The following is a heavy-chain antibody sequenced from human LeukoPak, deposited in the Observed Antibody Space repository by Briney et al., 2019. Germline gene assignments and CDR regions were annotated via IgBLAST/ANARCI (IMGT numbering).Heavy chain of an antibody. D-gene: IGHD3-3*01. CDR3: ARGMGITIFGVVIIQAFDY. V-gene: IGHV1-18*01. CDR1: GYTFTSYG. J-gene: IGHJ4*02. Sequence: ASVKVSCKASGYTFTSYGISWVRQAPGQGLEWMGWINAYNGSTNYAQKLQGRVTMTTDTSTSTAYMELRSLRSDDTAVYYCARGMGITIFGVVIIQAFDYWGQGTLVTVSS. CDR2: INAYNGST.